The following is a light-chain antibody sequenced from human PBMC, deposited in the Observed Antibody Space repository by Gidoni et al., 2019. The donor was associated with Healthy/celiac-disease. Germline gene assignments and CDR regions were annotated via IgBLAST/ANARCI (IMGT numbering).Light chain of an antibody. CDR1: QSISSW. J-gene: IGKJ1*01. CDR3: QKYKSYPWT. CDR2: KAS. Sequence: DIQMTQSPSTLSASVGARVTIPCRASQSISSWLAWYQQKPGKAPKLLIYKASSIESGGPSRVSGSGSGTEFTLTSSSLQPDEFATYYWQKYKSYPWTVGQGTKVEIK. V-gene: IGKV1-5*03.